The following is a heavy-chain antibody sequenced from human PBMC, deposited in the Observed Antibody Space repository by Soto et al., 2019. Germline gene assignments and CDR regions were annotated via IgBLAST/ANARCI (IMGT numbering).Heavy chain of an antibody. V-gene: IGHV3-21*01. CDR3: ARDFRPYGSGSYYPTS. CDR2: ISSSSSYI. J-gene: IGHJ4*02. CDR1: GFTFSSYS. Sequence: GGSLRLSCAASGFTFSSYSMNWVRQAPGKGLEWVSSISSSSSYIYYADSVKGRFTISRDNAKNSLYLQMNSLRAEDTAVYYCARDFRPYGSGSYYPTSWGQGTLVTVSS. D-gene: IGHD3-10*01.